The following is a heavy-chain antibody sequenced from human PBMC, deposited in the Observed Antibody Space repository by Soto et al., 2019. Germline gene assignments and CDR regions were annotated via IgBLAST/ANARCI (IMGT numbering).Heavy chain of an antibody. CDR3: ARVWGYAFDY. V-gene: IGHV3-30*04. CDR2: ISYDGSNK. CDR1: GFTFSRHS. D-gene: IGHD3-16*01. J-gene: IGHJ4*02. Sequence: GGSMTLSCAASGFTFSRHSLHWVRQAPDKGLEWVASISYDGSNKYYADSVKGRFTISRDNSKNTLYVQMDSLRADDTAVYYCARVWGYAFDYWGQGTLVTVSS.